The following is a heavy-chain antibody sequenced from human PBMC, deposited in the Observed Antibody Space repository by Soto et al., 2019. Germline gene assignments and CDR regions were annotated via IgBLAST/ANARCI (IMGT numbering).Heavy chain of an antibody. CDR1: GYPFTSYD. D-gene: IGHD3-16*02. V-gene: IGHV1-18*01. CDR3: ARARGVISVGVLGY. CDR2: ISAYNGNT. Sequence: QVQLVQSGAEVKKPGASVKVSCKASGYPFTSYDISWVRQAPGQGLEWMGWISAYNGNTNYAQKLQGRVNMTTDTSTSTAYMELRSLRSDDTAVYYCARARGVISVGVLGYWGQGTLVTVSS. J-gene: IGHJ4*02.